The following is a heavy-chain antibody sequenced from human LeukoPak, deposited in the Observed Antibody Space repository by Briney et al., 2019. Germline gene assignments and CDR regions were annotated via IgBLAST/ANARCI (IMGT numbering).Heavy chain of an antibody. J-gene: IGHJ5*02. CDR2: ISVTGDSI. CDR3: AKVERFSH. Sequence: GGSLRLSCAASGFTFGNYVMSWVRQAPGKGLEWVSTISVTGDSIYYADSVKGRFTISRDSSKNTLYLQMNSLRADDTAVYYCAKVERFSHWGQGTLVTVSS. V-gene: IGHV3-23*01. CDR1: GFTFGNYV.